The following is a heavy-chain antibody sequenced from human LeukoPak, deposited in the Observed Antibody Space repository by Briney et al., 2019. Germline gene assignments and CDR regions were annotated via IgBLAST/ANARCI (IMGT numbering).Heavy chain of an antibody. CDR1: GGSISSSSYY. CDR3: ARISYCSSTSCYVSFYIVFDY. Sequence: SETLSLTCTVSGGSISSSSYYWGWIRQPPGKGLEWIGSIYYSGSTYYNPSLKSRVTISVDTSKNQFSLKLSSVTAADTAVYYCARISYCSSTSCYVSFYIVFDYWGQGTLVTVSS. J-gene: IGHJ4*02. CDR2: IYYSGST. V-gene: IGHV4-39*01. D-gene: IGHD2-2*01.